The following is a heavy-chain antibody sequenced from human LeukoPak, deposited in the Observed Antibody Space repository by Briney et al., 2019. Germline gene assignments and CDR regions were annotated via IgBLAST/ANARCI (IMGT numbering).Heavy chain of an antibody. J-gene: IGHJ3*02. D-gene: IGHD3-3*01. V-gene: IGHV1-18*01. CDR1: GYTFTSYG. Sequence: GASVKVSCKASGYTFTSYGISWVRQAPGQGLEWMGWISAYNGNTNYAQKPQGRVTMTTDTSTSTAYMELRSLRSDDTAVYYCARDRGFLEWFDAFDIWGQGTMVTVSS. CDR2: ISAYNGNT. CDR3: ARDRGFLEWFDAFDI.